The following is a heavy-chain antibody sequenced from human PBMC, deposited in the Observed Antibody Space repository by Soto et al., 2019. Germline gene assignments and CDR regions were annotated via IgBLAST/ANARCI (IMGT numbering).Heavy chain of an antibody. J-gene: IGHJ6*02. CDR2: ISAYNGNT. Sequence: QAQLVQSGAEVKKPGASVKVSCKASGYTFTSYGISWVRQAPGQGLEWMGWISAYNGNTSYAQKLQGRVTMTTDTSTSTAYMELRSLRSDDTAVYYCARPPIVVVPAASWVNNYYYGMDVWGQGTTVTVSS. CDR1: GYTFTSYG. V-gene: IGHV1-18*01. CDR3: ARPPIVVVPAASWVNNYYYGMDV. D-gene: IGHD2-2*01.